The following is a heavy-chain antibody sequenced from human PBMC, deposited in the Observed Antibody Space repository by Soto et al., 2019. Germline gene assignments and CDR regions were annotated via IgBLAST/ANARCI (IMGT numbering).Heavy chain of an antibody. CDR2: ISYDGSNK. V-gene: IGHV3-30-3*01. CDR3: ARETEGPYCSGGSCYRMRGMDV. Sequence: QVQLVESGGGVVQPGRSLRLSCAASGFTFSSYAMHWVRQAPGKGLEWVAVISYDGSNKYYADSVKGRFTISRDNSKNTRYLQMNSLRAEDTAVYYCARETEGPYCSGGSCYRMRGMDVWGQGTTVTVSS. D-gene: IGHD2-15*01. CDR1: GFTFSSYA. J-gene: IGHJ6*02.